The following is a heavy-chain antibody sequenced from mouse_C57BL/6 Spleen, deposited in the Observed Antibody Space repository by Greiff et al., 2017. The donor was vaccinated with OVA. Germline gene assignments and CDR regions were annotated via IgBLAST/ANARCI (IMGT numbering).Heavy chain of an antibody. Sequence: VQLQQSGPERVKPGASVKIPCKASGYTFTDYNMDWVKQSHGKSLEWIGDINPNNGGTIYNQKFKGKATLTVDKSSSTAYMELRSLTSEDTAVYYCASRYYSNPWFAYWGQGTLVTVSA. V-gene: IGHV1-18*01. CDR1: GYTFTDYN. D-gene: IGHD2-5*01. CDR3: ASRYYSNPWFAY. J-gene: IGHJ3*01. CDR2: INPNNGGT.